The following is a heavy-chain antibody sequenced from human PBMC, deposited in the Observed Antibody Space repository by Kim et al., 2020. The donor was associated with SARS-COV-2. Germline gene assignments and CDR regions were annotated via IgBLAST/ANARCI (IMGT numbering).Heavy chain of an antibody. J-gene: IGHJ4*02. CDR1: GGSIGTYY. Sequence: SETLSLTCTVSGGSIGTYYWSWIRQPPGKGLEWIGYIYYSGNTMYNPSLKSRVTISLDTSKNQFSLKLSSVTAADTAVYYCARRGYFDCWGQGTLVTVPS. CDR3: ARRGYFDC. CDR2: IYYSGNT. V-gene: IGHV4-59*13. D-gene: IGHD3-10*01.